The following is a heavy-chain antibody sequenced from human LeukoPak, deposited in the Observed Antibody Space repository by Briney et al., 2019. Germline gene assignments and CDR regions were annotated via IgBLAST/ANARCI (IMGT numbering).Heavy chain of an antibody. CDR1: GYTFTSYG. V-gene: IGHV1-18*01. CDR3: ARDQGGYYDSSGYYYSDY. D-gene: IGHD3-22*01. J-gene: IGHJ4*02. CDR2: ISAYNGNT. Sequence: ASVTVSCKASGYTFTSYGISWVRQAPGQGLEWMGWISAYNGNTNYAQKLQGRVTMTTDTSTSTAYMELRSLRSDDTAVYYCARDQGGYYDSSGYYYSDYWGQGTLVTVSS.